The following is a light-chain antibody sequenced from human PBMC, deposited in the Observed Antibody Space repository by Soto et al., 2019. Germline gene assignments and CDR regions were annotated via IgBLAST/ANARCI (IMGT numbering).Light chain of an antibody. Sequence: QSALTQPASVSGSPGQSITISCTGTSSDVGGYNYVSWYQQHPGKAPKLMIYDVSNRPSGVSNRFSSSKSGNTASLTISGLQAEDEADYYCSSYTSSSISLYVFGTGTKLTVL. J-gene: IGLJ1*01. CDR3: SSYTSSSISLYV. CDR1: SSDVGGYNY. V-gene: IGLV2-14*01. CDR2: DVS.